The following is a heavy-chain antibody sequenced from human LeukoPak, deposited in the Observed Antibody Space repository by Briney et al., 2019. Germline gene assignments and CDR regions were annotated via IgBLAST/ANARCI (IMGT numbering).Heavy chain of an antibody. D-gene: IGHD3-3*01. CDR2: INPNSGGT. J-gene: IGHJ4*02. CDR3: ARSLSWIFGDY. CDR1: GYTFTGYY. V-gene: IGHV1-2*02. Sequence: ASVKASCKASGYTFTGYYMHWVRQAPGQGLEWMGWINPNSGGTNYAQNFQGRVTMTRDTSISTAYMELSRLRSDDTAVYYCARSLSWIFGDYWGQGTLVTVSS.